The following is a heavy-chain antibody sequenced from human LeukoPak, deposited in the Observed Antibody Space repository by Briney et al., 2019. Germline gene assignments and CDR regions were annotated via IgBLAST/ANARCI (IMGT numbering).Heavy chain of an antibody. Sequence: ASVKVSCKASGCTFTSYGISWVRQAPGQGLEWMGWISAYNGNTNYAQKLQGRVTMTTDTSTSTAYMELRSLRSDDTAVYYCARDPPMAYTVVTPWFDPWGQGTLVTVSS. V-gene: IGHV1-18*01. D-gene: IGHD4-23*01. CDR2: ISAYNGNT. CDR3: ARDPPMAYTVVTPWFDP. CDR1: GCTFTSYG. J-gene: IGHJ5*02.